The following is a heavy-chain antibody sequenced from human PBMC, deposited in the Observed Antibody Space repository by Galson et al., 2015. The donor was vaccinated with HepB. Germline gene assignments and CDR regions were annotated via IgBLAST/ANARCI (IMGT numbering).Heavy chain of an antibody. J-gene: IGHJ4*02. D-gene: IGHD3-10*01. Sequence: SLRLSCAASGFIVSRYYMSWVRQAPGKGLEWVSVFYSGGSTYYADFEKDRFITSRDNSKNTEDLQMNGLRGEDTAVYFCARGAYYERSGSFWAWDYWGQGTLVTVYS. CDR3: ARGAYYERSGSFWAWDY. V-gene: IGHV3-66*01. CDR2: FYSGGST. CDR1: GFIVSRYY.